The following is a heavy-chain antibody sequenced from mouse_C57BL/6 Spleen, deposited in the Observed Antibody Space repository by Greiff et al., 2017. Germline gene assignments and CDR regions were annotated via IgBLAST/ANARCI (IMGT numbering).Heavy chain of an antibody. Sequence: EVQRVESGGGLVQPGGSLSLSCAASGFTFTAYYMSWVRQPPGKALEWLGFIRNKANGYTTEYSASVKGRFTISRDNSQSILYLQMNALRAEYSATYYCARYTPNYDYDGKDAMDYWGQGTSVTVAS. CDR1: GFTFTAYY. J-gene: IGHJ4*01. V-gene: IGHV7-3*01. CDR2: IRNKANGYTT. D-gene: IGHD2-4*01. CDR3: ARYTPNYDYDGKDAMDY.